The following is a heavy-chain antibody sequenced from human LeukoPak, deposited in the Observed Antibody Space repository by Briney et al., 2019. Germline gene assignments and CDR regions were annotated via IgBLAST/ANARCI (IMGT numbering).Heavy chain of an antibody. V-gene: IGHV3-48*03. CDR2: ISSSGSTI. D-gene: IGHD5-12*01. CDR3: ATRLRNHFDY. J-gene: IGHJ4*02. CDR1: GFTFSSYE. Sequence: GSLRLSCAASGFTFSSYEMNWVRQAPGKGLEWVSYISSSGSTIYYADSVKGRFTISRDNAKNSLYLQMNSLRADDTAVYFCATRLRNHFDYWGQGTQVTVSS.